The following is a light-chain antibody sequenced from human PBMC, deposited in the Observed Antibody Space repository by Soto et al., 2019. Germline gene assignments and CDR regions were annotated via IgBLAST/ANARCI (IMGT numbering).Light chain of an antibody. CDR2: DAS. V-gene: IGKV1-33*01. Sequence: DIQMTQSPSSLSASVGDRVTITCQASQDISNYLNWYQQKPGKAPKLLIYDASNLEAGVPSRFSGSVSGTDFTFTISSLHPEDIATYYCQQFANLPYTFGQGTKLEIK. J-gene: IGKJ2*01. CDR1: QDISNY. CDR3: QQFANLPYT.